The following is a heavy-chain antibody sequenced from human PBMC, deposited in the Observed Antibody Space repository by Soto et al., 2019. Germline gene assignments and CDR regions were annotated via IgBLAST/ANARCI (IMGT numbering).Heavy chain of an antibody. CDR2: LLHGGTT. J-gene: IGHJ3*01. CDR1: GDSISSPKW. D-gene: IGHD6-19*01. CDR3: ASSTGWYRHDV. V-gene: IGHV4-4*02. Sequence: QVQLQESGPGLVKPSGTLSLTCAVSGDSISSPKWWTWLRQPPGKGLEWIGDLLHGGTTNYNPSLKSRVTLSVDTSQNQFSLHLTSVTAADTAIYYCASSTGWYRHDVWGQGTSVTVSS.